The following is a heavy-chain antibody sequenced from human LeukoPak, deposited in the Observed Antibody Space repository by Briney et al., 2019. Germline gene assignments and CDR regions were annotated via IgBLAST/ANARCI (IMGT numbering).Heavy chain of an antibody. CDR2: ISAYNGNT. Sequence: ASVKVSCKASGYTFTSYGISWVRQAPGQGLEWMGWISAYNGNTNYAQKLQGRGTMTTDTSTSTAYMELRSLRSDDTAVYYCAASGLNWDYYDSSGYSDYWGQGTLVTVSP. CDR1: GYTFTSYG. D-gene: IGHD3-22*01. J-gene: IGHJ4*02. CDR3: AASGLNWDYYDSSGYSDY. V-gene: IGHV1-18*01.